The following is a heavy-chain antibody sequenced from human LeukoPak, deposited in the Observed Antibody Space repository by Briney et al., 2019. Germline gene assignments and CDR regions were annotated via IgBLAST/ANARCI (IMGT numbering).Heavy chain of an antibody. V-gene: IGHV4-34*01. CDR3: ARERRYYQLLDHYYYYYGMDV. Sequence: PSETLSLTCAVYGGSFSGYYWSWIRQPPGRGLEWIGEINHSGSTNYNPSLKSRVTISVDTSKNQFSLKLSSVTAADTAVYYCARERRYYQLLDHYYYYYGMDVWGQGTTVTVSS. CDR2: INHSGST. J-gene: IGHJ6*02. D-gene: IGHD2-2*02. CDR1: GGSFSGYY.